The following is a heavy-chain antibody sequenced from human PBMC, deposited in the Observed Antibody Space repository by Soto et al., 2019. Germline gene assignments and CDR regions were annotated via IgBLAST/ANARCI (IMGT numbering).Heavy chain of an antibody. V-gene: IGHV3-23*01. CDR1: GFTFSSYA. J-gene: IGHJ4*02. CDR3: ASLVSSLSDRREPYFDY. CDR2: ISGSGGST. D-gene: IGHD6-6*01. Sequence: TGGSLRLSCAASGFTFSSYAMSWVRQAPGKGLEWVSAISGSGGSTYYADSVKGRFTISRDNPKNTLYLQMNSLRAEDTAVYYCASLVSSLSDRREPYFDYWGQGTLVTVSS.